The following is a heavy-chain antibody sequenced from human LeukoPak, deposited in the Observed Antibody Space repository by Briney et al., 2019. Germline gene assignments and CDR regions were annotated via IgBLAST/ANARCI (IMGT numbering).Heavy chain of an antibody. Sequence: SETLSLTCTVSGGSISSDDHYWSWIRQRPGKGLEWVAYIYYSGSTYYNPSLKSRVTISVGTSKNQFSLKLSSVTAADTAVYYCARGSGGGPVDYGGQEPLVTVS. J-gene: IGHJ4*02. V-gene: IGHV4-31*03. CDR1: GGSISSDDHY. CDR2: IYYSGST. D-gene: IGHD2-15*01. CDR3: ARGSGGGPVDY.